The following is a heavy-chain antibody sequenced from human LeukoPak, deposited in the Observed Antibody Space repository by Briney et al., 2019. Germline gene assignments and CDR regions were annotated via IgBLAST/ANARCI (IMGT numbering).Heavy chain of an antibody. D-gene: IGHD3-10*01. CDR1: GISFTSYA. CDR2: IVPIYDVT. CDR3: ARIYYGSGSPDGY. Sequence: AVKVSCKASGISFTSYAISWVRQAPGQGLEWMGAIVPIYDVTNYAQTFRGRVTMTADESTSTAYMDLSSLTSEDTAMYYCARIYYGSGSPDGYWGQGTLVTVSS. J-gene: IGHJ4*02. V-gene: IGHV1-69*13.